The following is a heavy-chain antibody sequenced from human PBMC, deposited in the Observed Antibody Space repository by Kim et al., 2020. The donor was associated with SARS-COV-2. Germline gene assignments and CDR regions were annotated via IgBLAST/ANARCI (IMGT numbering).Heavy chain of an antibody. Sequence: GGSLRLSCAASGFTFSSYGMHWVRQAPGKGLEWVAVISYDGSNKYYADSVKGRFTISRDNSKNTLYLQMNSLRAEDTAVYYCARERGPRITMIVVVPPGYWGQGTLVTVSS. CDR2: ISYDGSNK. V-gene: IGHV3-33*05. D-gene: IGHD3-22*01. CDR1: GFTFSSYG. CDR3: ARERGPRITMIVVVPPGY. J-gene: IGHJ4*02.